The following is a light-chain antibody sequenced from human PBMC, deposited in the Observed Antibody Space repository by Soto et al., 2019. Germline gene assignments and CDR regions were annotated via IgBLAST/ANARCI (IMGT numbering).Light chain of an antibody. CDR3: SSYTSSNTYV. V-gene: IGLV2-14*01. CDR1: SSDVGGYNY. Sequence: QSALTQPASVSGPPGQSITISCTGTSSDVGGYNYVSWYQQHPGKAPKLMIYEVTNRPSGVSNRFSGSKSGNTASLTISGLQAEDEADYYCSSYTSSNTYVFGTATKLTVL. J-gene: IGLJ1*01. CDR2: EVT.